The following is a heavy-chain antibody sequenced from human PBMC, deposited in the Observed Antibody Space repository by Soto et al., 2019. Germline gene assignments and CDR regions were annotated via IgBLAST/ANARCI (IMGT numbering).Heavy chain of an antibody. CDR1: VYTFTSYD. CDR2: MNPNSGNT. J-gene: IGHJ6*03. D-gene: IGHD3-22*01. Sequence: GASVKVSCKASVYTFTSYDINWVRQATGQGLEWMGWMNPNSGNTGYAQKFQGRVTMTRNTSISTAYMELSSLRSEDTAVYYCARGPYYSWHNYYYYYYMDVWGKGTTVTVSS. V-gene: IGHV1-8*01. CDR3: ARGPYYSWHNYYYYYYMDV.